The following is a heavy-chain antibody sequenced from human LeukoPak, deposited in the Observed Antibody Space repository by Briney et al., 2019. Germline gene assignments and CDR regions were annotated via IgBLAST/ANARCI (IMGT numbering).Heavy chain of an antibody. V-gene: IGHV1-2*02. Sequence: GASVKVSCKASGYTFTSYGISWVRQAPGQGLEWMGWINPNTGGTNYAQKFQGRVTMTSDTSISTAYMELSRLTSDDTALYYCARDHGNDYGDPPDYWGQGTLVTVSS. CDR3: ARDHGNDYGDPPDY. D-gene: IGHD4-17*01. CDR1: GYTFTSYG. J-gene: IGHJ4*02. CDR2: INPNTGGT.